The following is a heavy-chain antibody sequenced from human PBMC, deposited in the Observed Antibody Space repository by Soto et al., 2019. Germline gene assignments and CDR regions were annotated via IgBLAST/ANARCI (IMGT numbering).Heavy chain of an antibody. D-gene: IGHD3-3*01. Sequence: PGGSLLISCASSVFTFSIYEMNWVRQAPGKGLEWVSYISSSGSTIYYADSVKGRFTISRDNAKNSLYLQMNSLRAEDTAVYYRARFKRYDFWSGYPHAFDIWGQGTMVTVSS. J-gene: IGHJ3*02. CDR1: VFTFSIYE. CDR2: ISSSGSTI. CDR3: ARFKRYDFWSGYPHAFDI. V-gene: IGHV3-48*03.